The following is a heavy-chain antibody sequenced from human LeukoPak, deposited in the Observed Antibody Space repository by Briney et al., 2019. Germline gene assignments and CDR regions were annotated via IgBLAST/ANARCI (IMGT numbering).Heavy chain of an antibody. V-gene: IGHV4-39*01. CDR3: ARPTSKLGSFDY. CDR1: GGSISSSSYY. D-gene: IGHD2/OR15-2a*01. J-gene: IGHJ4*02. CDR2: IYYSGST. Sequence: PLETLSLTCTVSGGSISSSSYYWGWIRQPPGKGLEWIGTIYYSGSTYYNPSLKSRITISVDTSKNQFSLKMRSVTAADTAVYYCARPTSKLGSFDYWGQGTLVTVSS.